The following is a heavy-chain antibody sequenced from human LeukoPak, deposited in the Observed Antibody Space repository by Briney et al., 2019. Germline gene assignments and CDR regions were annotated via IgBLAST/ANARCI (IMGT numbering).Heavy chain of an antibody. V-gene: IGHV4-34*01. CDR1: GGSFSGYY. J-gene: IGHJ3*02. CDR2: INHSGST. CDR3: ARHRITMIVVVIIGRGAFDI. Sequence: SETLSLTCAVYGGSFSGYYWSWIRQPPGKGLEWIGEINHSGSTNYNPSLKSRVTISVDTSKNQFSLKLSSVTAADTAVYYCARHRITMIVVVIIGRGAFDIWGQGTMVTVSS. D-gene: IGHD3-22*01.